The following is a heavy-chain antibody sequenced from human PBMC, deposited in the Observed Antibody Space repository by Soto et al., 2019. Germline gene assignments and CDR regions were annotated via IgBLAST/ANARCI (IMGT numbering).Heavy chain of an antibody. D-gene: IGHD4-17*01. CDR2: INTRSDYT. Sequence: QVQLVESGGGLVKPGGSLRLSCVASGFTFSDYYMSWIRQAPGKGLEWVSYINTRSDYTHYAESVKGRFTVSRDNAENSLYLQMNSMRVEDTAVYYCGGEKVGGTTAVYWGQGTLVTVSS. J-gene: IGHJ4*02. CDR3: GGEKVGGTTAVY. CDR1: GFTFSDYY. V-gene: IGHV3-11*05.